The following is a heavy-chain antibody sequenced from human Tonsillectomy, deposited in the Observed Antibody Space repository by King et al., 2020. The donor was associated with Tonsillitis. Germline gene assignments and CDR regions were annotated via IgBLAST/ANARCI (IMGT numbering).Heavy chain of an antibody. CDR2: LSSGSTYI. J-gene: IGHJ4*02. Sequence: VQLVESGGGLVKIGESLRISCAASGFTFSLYGLSWVRQAPGKGLEWVSSLSSGSTYIYYADSVKGRFTISRDNAKNSLYLQMNSLRAEDTGVYYCASGSSSGLHTSYFACWGPGTLVAFSS. V-gene: IGHV3-21*01. D-gene: IGHD1-26*01. CDR3: ASGSSSGLHTSYFAC. CDR1: GFTFSLYG.